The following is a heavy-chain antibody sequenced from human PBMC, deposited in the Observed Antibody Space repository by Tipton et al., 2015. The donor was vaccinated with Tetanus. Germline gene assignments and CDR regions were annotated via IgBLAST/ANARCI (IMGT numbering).Heavy chain of an antibody. D-gene: IGHD6-6*01. CDR3: ARDQGGGRVVRLNWFDP. Sequence: TLSLTCTVSGGSISSGGYFWNWIRQRPGKGPEWIGYIYYSGSTYYNPSLKSRLSMSVDTSKNQFFLNLSPVTAADTAVYYCARDQGGGRVVRLNWFDPWGPGTLVTVSS. J-gene: IGHJ5*02. CDR2: IYYSGST. CDR1: GGSISSGGYF. V-gene: IGHV4-31*03.